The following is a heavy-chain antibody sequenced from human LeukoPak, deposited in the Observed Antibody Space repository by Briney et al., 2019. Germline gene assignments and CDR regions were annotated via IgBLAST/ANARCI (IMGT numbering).Heavy chain of an antibody. Sequence: SETLSLTCTVSGGSISSNYWSWIRQPPGKGLEWIGYIYHSGSTSYNPSLKSRVTISVDTSKNQFSLMLSSVTAADTAVYYCARYSAPVTSIDYWGQGTLVTVSS. CDR1: GGSISSNY. CDR3: ARYSAPVTSIDY. CDR2: IYHSGST. D-gene: IGHD2-21*02. V-gene: IGHV4-59*01. J-gene: IGHJ4*02.